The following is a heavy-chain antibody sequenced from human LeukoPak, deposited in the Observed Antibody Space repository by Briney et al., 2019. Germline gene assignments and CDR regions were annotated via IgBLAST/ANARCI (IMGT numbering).Heavy chain of an antibody. D-gene: IGHD3-9*01. Sequence: PGGSLRLSCAASGFTFSSYAMSWVRQAPGKGLEWVSAISGSGGSTYYADSVKGRFTISRDNSKNTLYLQMNSLRAEDTPVYYCAKIPLSPSYDILTGYEGNHDYWGQGTLVTVSS. CDR2: ISGSGGST. CDR1: GFTFSSYA. V-gene: IGHV3-23*01. J-gene: IGHJ4*02. CDR3: AKIPLSPSYDILTGYEGNHDY.